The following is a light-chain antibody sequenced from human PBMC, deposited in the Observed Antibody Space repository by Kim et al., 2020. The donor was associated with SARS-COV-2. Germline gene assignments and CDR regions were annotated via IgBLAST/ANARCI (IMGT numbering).Light chain of an antibody. CDR3: QQRSNWPLT. J-gene: IGKJ4*01. CDR1: QSVSSY. CDR2: DAF. V-gene: IGKV3-11*01. Sequence: LSPGERATLSCRASQSVSSYLAWYQQKPGQAPRLLIYDAFNRAPGIPDRFSGSGSGTDFTLNISSLESEDFAVYYCQQRSNWPLTFGGGTKVDIK.